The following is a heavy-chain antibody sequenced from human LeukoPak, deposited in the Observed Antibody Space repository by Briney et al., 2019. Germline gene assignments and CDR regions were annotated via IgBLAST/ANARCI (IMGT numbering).Heavy chain of an antibody. Sequence: SETLSLTCTVSGGSISDYYWSWVRQPPGKELEWIGYIFYSGNTNSNPSLKSRVTISVDTSKNQFSLKLSSVTAADTAVYYCARESGDYAFDYWGQGTLVTVSS. CDR2: IFYSGNT. CDR3: ARESGDYAFDY. CDR1: GGSISDYY. D-gene: IGHD4-17*01. V-gene: IGHV4-59*01. J-gene: IGHJ4*02.